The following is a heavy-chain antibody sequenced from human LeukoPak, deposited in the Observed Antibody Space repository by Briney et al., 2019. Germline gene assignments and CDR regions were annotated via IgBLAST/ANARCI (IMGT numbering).Heavy chain of an antibody. CDR2: IYTSGST. J-gene: IGHJ4*02. V-gene: IGHV4-4*07. CDR3: ARVRGGSYTPDFDY. CDR1: GGSISSYY. D-gene: IGHD1-26*01. Sequence: ASETLSLTCTVSGGSISSYYWSWIRQPAGKGLGWIGRIYTSGSTNYNPSLKSRVTMSVDTSKNQFSLKLSSVTAADTAVYYCARVRGGSYTPDFDYWGQGTLVTVSS.